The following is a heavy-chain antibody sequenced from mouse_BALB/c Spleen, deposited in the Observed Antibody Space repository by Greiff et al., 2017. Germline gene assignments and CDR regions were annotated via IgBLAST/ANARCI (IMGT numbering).Heavy chain of an antibody. V-gene: IGHV1-77*01. CDR2: IYPGSGNT. D-gene: IGHD2-14*01. CDR3: ARKRYDY. Sequence: QVQLQQSGAELARPGASVKLSCKASGYTFTDYYINWVKQRTGQGLEWIGEIYPGSGNTYYNEKFKGKATLTADKSSSTAYMQLSSLTSEDSAVYFYARKRYDYWGQGTTLTVSS. J-gene: IGHJ2*01. CDR1: GYTFTDYY.